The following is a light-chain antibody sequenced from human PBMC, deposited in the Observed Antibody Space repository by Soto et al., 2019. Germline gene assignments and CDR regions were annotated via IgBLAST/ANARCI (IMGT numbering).Light chain of an antibody. Sequence: QSVLTQPASVSGSPGQSISISCTGTSSDVGAYNYVSWYQQHPGKAPKLMIYDVSSRPSGVSNRFSGPTAGNTASLTISGLQAEDADDYYGISYTSSNTCVFGGGTKLTVL. CDR1: SSDVGAYNY. CDR3: ISYTSSNTCV. J-gene: IGLJ3*02. CDR2: DVS. V-gene: IGLV2-14*01.